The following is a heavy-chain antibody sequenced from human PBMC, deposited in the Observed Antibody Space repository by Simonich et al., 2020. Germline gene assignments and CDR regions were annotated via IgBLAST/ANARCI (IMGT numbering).Heavy chain of an antibody. CDR1: GFTFSSYG. J-gene: IGHJ3*02. V-gene: IGHV3-33*01. CDR3: ARASLQLCAGDDAFDI. D-gene: IGHD7-27*01. CDR2: IWLDGSNK. Sequence: QVQLVESGGGVVQPGRSLRLSCAASGFTFSSYGMHWVRQAPGRGLEWLAVIWLDGSNKYYADSVKGRFTISRDNSKNALYLQMNSLRAEDTAVYYCARASLQLCAGDDAFDIWGQGTMVTVSS.